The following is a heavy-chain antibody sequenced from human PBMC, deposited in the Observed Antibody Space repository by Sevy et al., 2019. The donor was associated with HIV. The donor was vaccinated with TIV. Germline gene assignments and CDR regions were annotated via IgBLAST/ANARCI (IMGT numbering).Heavy chain of an antibody. CDR2: TYYRSKSYN. Sequence: KQSQTLSLTCAISGDSVSSNSAAWNWIRQSPSRGLEWLGRTYYRSKSYNDYAVSVKSRITINPDTSKNQFSLQLNSVTPEDTAVYYCARGDYFGSGISNYYYYGMDVWGQGTTVTVSS. CDR3: ARGDYFGSGISNYYYYGMDV. V-gene: IGHV6-1*01. D-gene: IGHD3-10*01. CDR1: GDSVSSNSAA. J-gene: IGHJ6*02.